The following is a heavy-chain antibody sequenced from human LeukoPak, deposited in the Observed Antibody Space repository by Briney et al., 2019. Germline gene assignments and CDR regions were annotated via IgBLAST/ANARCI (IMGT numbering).Heavy chain of an antibody. CDR1: GFTFSSYG. Sequence: GGSLRPSCAASGFTFSSYGMSWVRQAPGKGLEWVSAISGSGGSTYYADSVKGRFTISRDNSKNTLYLQMNSLRAEDTAVYYCAKVTQQWLVRGNFDYWGQGTLVTVSS. D-gene: IGHD6-19*01. CDR3: AKVTQQWLVRGNFDY. CDR2: ISGSGGST. V-gene: IGHV3-23*01. J-gene: IGHJ4*02.